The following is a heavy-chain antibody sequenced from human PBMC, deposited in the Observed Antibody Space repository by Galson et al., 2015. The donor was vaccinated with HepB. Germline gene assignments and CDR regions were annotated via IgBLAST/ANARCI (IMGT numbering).Heavy chain of an antibody. Sequence: SLRLSCAASGFTFSSYGMHWVRQAPGKGLEWVAVIWYDGSNKYYADSVKGRFTISRDNSKNTLYLQMNSLRAEDTAVYYCAREPTVSGTRFPPDYWGQGTLVTVSS. CDR3: AREPTVSGTRFPPDY. CDR2: IWYDGSNK. J-gene: IGHJ4*02. V-gene: IGHV3-33*01. CDR1: GFTFSSYG. D-gene: IGHD2-21*01.